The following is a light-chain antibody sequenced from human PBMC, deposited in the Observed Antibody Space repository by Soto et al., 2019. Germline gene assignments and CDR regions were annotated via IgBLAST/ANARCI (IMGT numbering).Light chain of an antibody. V-gene: IGKV3-20*01. J-gene: IGKJ1*01. Sequence: EIVLTQSPVTLSLSPGERATLSCRASQSVSSSYLAWYQQKPGQAPRLLIYGASSRATGIPDRFSGSGSGTDFILTISRLEPEDFAVYYCQQYGSSPWTFGQGTKVDIK. CDR2: GAS. CDR1: QSVSSSY. CDR3: QQYGSSPWT.